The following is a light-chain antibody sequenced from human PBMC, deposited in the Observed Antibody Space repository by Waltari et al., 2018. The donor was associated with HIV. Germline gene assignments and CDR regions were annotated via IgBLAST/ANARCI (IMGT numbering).Light chain of an antibody. CDR3: QSYDITLSASVV. CDR1: TSNIGADYD. CDR2: GNK. V-gene: IGLV1-40*01. Sequence: QSVLTQPPSVSGAPGQRVTISCTGSTSNIGADYDVHWYQQIPGTAPKLLISGNKNRPAGVPDRFSASKSCTAASLTITGLQAEDEADYCCQSYDITLSASVVFGGGTKLTVL. J-gene: IGLJ2*01.